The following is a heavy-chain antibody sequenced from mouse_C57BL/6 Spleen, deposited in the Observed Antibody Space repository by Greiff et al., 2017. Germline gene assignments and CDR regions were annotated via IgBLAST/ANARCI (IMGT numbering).Heavy chain of an antibody. CDR1: GYAFSSYW. Sequence: QVQLQQSGAELVKPGASVKISCKASGYAFSSYWMNWVKQRPGTGLEWIGQIYPGDGDTNYNGKFKGKATLTADKSSSTAYMQLSSLSSEDSAVYFCAREEGYYAPFAYWGQGTLVTVSA. V-gene: IGHV1-80*01. CDR2: IYPGDGDT. CDR3: AREEGYYAPFAY. D-gene: IGHD1-1*01. J-gene: IGHJ3*01.